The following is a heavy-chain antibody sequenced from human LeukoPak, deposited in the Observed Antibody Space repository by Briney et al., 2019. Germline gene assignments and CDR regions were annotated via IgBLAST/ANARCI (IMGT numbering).Heavy chain of an antibody. Sequence: GGSLRLSCAASGFILNTYTITWVRQAPGNGLEWVSSITNTPNYIYYADSVKGRFTISRDNANNSLYLQMDSLRAEDTAVYYCWRDSPYDTSIWGQGTLVTVSS. CDR3: WRDSPYDTSI. J-gene: IGHJ4*02. V-gene: IGHV3-21*01. CDR2: ITNTPNYI. D-gene: IGHD3-16*01. CDR1: GFILNTYT.